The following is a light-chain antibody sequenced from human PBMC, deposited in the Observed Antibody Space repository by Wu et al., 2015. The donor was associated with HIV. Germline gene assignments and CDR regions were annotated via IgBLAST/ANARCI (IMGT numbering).Light chain of an antibody. J-gene: IGKJ3*01. CDR2: GAS. CDR3: QQYGSSPDT. Sequence: EIVLTQSPGTLSLSPGERATLSCRASQIVSSSYLAWYQQKPGQAPRLLIYGASSRATGIPDRFSGSGSGTDFTLTITRLEPEDSAVYYCQQYGSSPDTFGPGTRVDI. CDR1: QIVSSSY. V-gene: IGKV3-20*01.